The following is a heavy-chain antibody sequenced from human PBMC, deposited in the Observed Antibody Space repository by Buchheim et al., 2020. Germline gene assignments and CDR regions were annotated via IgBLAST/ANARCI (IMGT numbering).Heavy chain of an antibody. J-gene: IGHJ6*02. D-gene: IGHD1-26*01. V-gene: IGHV3-30*03. CDR2: ISYDGSNK. Sequence: QVQLVESGGGVVQPGRSLRLSCAASGLTFSSYGMHWVRQAPGKGLEWVAVISYDGSNKYYADSVKGRFTISRDNSKNTLYRQMNSLRAEDTAVYYCPRGGATTVYGMDVWGQGTT. CDR3: PRGGATTVYGMDV. CDR1: GLTFSSYG.